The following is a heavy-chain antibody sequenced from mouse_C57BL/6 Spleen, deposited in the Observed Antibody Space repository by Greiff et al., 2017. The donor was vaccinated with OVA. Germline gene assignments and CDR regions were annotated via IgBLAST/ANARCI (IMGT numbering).Heavy chain of an antibody. CDR1: GFTFSSYA. Sequence: EVNVVESGGGLVKPGGSLKLSCAASGFTFSSYAMSWVRQTPEKRLEWVATISDGGSYTYYPDNVKGRFTISRDNAKNNLYLQMSHLKSEDTAMYYCARERRNWYFDVWGTGTTVTVSS. J-gene: IGHJ1*03. CDR2: ISDGGSYT. V-gene: IGHV5-4*01. CDR3: ARERRNWYFDV.